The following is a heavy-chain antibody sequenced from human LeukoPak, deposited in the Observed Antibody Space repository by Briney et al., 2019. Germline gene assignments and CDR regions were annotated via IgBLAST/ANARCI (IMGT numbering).Heavy chain of an antibody. CDR3: ARQPKSCTPGIFITGKACWFDP. Sequence: SETLSLTCTVSGDSISSSSFYWGWIRQPPGKGLEWIGSIYYSGTTYPNPSLKSRVTISVDTSKNQFSLKLSSVTAADTAVYYCARQPKSCTPGIFITGKACWFDPWGQGILVTVSP. J-gene: IGHJ5*02. CDR1: GDSISSSSFY. D-gene: IGHD3-10*01. V-gene: IGHV4-39*01. CDR2: IYYSGTT.